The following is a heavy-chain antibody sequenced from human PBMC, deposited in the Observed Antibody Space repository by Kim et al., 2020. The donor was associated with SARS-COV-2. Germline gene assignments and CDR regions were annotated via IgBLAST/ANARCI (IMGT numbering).Heavy chain of an antibody. Sequence: TPPPKRRRTLSVDTTKNQFSLKLSSVTAADTAVYYCVRPTVTTGWYFDLWGRGTLVTVSS. V-gene: IGHV4-61*07. CDR3: VRPTVTTGWYFDL. J-gene: IGHJ2*01. D-gene: IGHD4-17*01.